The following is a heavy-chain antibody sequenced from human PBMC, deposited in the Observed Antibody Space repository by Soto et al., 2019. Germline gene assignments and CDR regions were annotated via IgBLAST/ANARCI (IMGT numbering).Heavy chain of an antibody. J-gene: IGHJ4*01. V-gene: IGHV3-21*06. CDR3: AKFTEPGYSTIWYYFEY. CDR2: ISSRSTNI. Sequence: GGSLRLSCVVSGFTFSGYSMAWVRQAPGRGLEWVASISSRSTNIDYADSVKGRFTISRDNAKNLVSLQMSTLRGEDTALYYCAKFTEPGYSTIWYYFEYWGQGTPVTVSS. CDR1: GFTFSGYS. D-gene: IGHD6-13*01.